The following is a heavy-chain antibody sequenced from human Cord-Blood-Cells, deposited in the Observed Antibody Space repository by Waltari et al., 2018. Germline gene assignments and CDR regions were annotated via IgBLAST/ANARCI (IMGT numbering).Heavy chain of an antibody. D-gene: IGHD6-13*01. Sequence: EVQLVESGGGLVQPGRSLRLSCTASGFTFGDYAMSWVRQAPGKGLEWVGVNRRKAYGGTTENAASVKGRFTIARDDSKSIAYLQMNSLKTEDAAVYYCTGSSSWYYFDYWGQGTLVTVSS. CDR1: GFTFGDYA. J-gene: IGHJ4*02. V-gene: IGHV3-49*04. CDR3: TGSSSWYYFDY. CDR2: NRRKAYGGTT.